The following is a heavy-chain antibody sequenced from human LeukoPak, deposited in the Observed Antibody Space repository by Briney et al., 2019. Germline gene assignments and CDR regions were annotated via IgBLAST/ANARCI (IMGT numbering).Heavy chain of an antibody. CDR2: INHSGST. D-gene: IGHD3-9*01. CDR1: GGSFSGYY. Sequence: SETLSLTCAVYGGSFSGYYWSWIRQPPGKGLEWIGEINHSGSTNYNPSLKSRVTISVDTSKNQFSLKLSSVTAADTAVYYCARTYYDILTGYSHAEYFQHWGQGTLVTVSS. CDR3: ARTYYDILTGYSHAEYFQH. V-gene: IGHV4-34*01. J-gene: IGHJ1*01.